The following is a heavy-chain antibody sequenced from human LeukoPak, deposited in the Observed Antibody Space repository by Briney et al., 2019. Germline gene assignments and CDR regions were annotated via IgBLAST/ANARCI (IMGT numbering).Heavy chain of an antibody. D-gene: IGHD5-18*01. Sequence: SETLSLTCTVSGGSMTTHHWNWLRQTPGKGLEWIGYVFDSGRTKENPSLNSRITLSADTSKNQLSLRLSSVTAAHTAVYYCTTIKRGNIFGYFDFWGQGILVTVSS. CDR1: GGSMTTHH. V-gene: IGHV4-59*11. J-gene: IGHJ4*02. CDR3: TTIKRGNIFGYFDF. CDR2: VFDSGRT.